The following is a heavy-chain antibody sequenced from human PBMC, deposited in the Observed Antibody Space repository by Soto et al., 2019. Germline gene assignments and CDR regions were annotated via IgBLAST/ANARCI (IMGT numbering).Heavy chain of an antibody. CDR1: GGSISSYY. Sequence: QVQLQESGPGLVKRSETLSLTCTVSGGSISSYYWSWIGQPAGKGLEWIGHIYAGGGTKYNPTLKSRVYMSVHTSKAQFSLRLTSVAAGDTAVYYCARSLGGFGAYWGKGTLVTVS. D-gene: IGHD3-16*01. CDR3: ARSLGGFGAY. J-gene: IGHJ4*02. V-gene: IGHV4-4*07. CDR2: IYAGGGT.